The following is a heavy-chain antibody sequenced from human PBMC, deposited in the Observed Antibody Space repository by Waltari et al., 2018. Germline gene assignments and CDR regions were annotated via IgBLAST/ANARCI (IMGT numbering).Heavy chain of an antibody. D-gene: IGHD6-13*01. CDR3: AKDLPDSSSWPNYYYGMDV. J-gene: IGHJ6*02. CDR2: ISGSGGST. V-gene: IGHV3-23*01. CDR1: GFTFSSYA. Sequence: EVQLLESGGGLVQPGGSLRLSCAASGFTFSSYAMSWVRQAPGKGLEWVSAISGSGGSTYYADAVKGRFTISRDKSKNTRYLQMNSLRAEDTAVYYCAKDLPDSSSWPNYYYGMDVWGQGTTVTVSS.